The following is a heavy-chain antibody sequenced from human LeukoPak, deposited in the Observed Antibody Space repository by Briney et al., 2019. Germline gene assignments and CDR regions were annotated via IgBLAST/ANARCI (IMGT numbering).Heavy chain of an antibody. J-gene: IGHJ4*02. V-gene: IGHV3-7*01. Sequence: GGSLRLSCAASGFTFSSYWMTWVRQAPGKGLEWVANIREDGSEIYYVASVRGRFTISRDNAKGSLFLQMDSLRAEDTAVCYCARGVYSLDYWGQGTLVTVSS. CDR3: ARGVYSLDY. CDR2: IREDGSEI. D-gene: IGHD4-11*01. CDR1: GFTFSSYW.